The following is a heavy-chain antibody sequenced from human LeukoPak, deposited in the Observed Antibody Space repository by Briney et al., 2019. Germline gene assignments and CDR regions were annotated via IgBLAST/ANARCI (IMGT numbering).Heavy chain of an antibody. CDR3: ARGSTSWHNLYDAFDI. CDR1: GGSISSYY. CDR2: IYTSGST. J-gene: IGHJ3*02. D-gene: IGHD2-2*01. V-gene: IGHV4-4*07. Sequence: SETLSLTCTVSGGSISSYYWSWIRQPAGKGLEWIGRIYTSGSTNYNPSLKSRVTMSVDTSKNQFSLKLSSVTAADTAVYYCARGSTSWHNLYDAFDIWGQGTMVTVSS.